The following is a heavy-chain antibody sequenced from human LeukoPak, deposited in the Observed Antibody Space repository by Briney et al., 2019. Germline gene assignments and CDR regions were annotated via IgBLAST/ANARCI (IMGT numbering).Heavy chain of an antibody. CDR1: GFTFSSYA. CDR2: ISGSGGST. V-gene: IGHV3-23*01. D-gene: IGHD5-24*01. CDR3: AKDGNPSMEMATMENAFDI. Sequence: PGGSLRLSCAVSGFTFSSYAMSWVRQAPGKGLEWVSAISGSGGSTYYADSVKGRFTISRDNSKNTLYLQMNSLRAEDTAVYYCAKDGNPSMEMATMENAFDIWGQGTMVTVSS. J-gene: IGHJ3*02.